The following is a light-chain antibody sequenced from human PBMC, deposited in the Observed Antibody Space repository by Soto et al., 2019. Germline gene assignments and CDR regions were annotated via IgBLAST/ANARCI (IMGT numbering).Light chain of an antibody. CDR3: SSYTTSNTRQLV. Sequence: QSALTQPASVSGSPGQSITISCTGTSSDVGGYNYVSWYQHHPGKAPKLMIFDVSNRPSGVSNRFSGSKSGNTASLTISGLQPEDEADYYCSSYTTSNTRQLVFGTGTNLTVL. CDR2: DVS. J-gene: IGLJ1*01. V-gene: IGLV2-14*03. CDR1: SSDVGGYNY.